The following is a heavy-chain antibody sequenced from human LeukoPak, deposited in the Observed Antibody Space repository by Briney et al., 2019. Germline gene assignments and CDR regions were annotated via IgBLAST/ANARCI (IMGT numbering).Heavy chain of an antibody. CDR3: AKDNDFWSGADAFDI. CDR2: IRYDGSNK. V-gene: IGHV3-30*02. Sequence: PGGSLRLSCAASGFTFSSYGMHWVRQAPGKGLEWVAFIRYDGSNKYYADSVKGRFTISRDNSKNTLYLQMNSLRAEDTAVYYCAKDNDFWSGADAFDIWGQGTMVTVSS. D-gene: IGHD3-3*01. J-gene: IGHJ3*02. CDR1: GFTFSSYG.